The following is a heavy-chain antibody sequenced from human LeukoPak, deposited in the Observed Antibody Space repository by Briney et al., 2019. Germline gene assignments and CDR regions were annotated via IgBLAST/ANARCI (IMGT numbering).Heavy chain of an antibody. V-gene: IGHV3-7*03. J-gene: IGHJ4*02. CDR1: GFTFSAYW. Sequence: PGGSLRLSCAASGFTFSAYWVSWVRQAPGKGLEWVANIKQDGSDKYYVDSVKGRFTISRDNAKNSLYLQMNSLRAEDTAVYYCARKTVAGSYFDYWGQGTPVTVSS. D-gene: IGHD4-23*01. CDR2: IKQDGSDK. CDR3: ARKTVAGSYFDY.